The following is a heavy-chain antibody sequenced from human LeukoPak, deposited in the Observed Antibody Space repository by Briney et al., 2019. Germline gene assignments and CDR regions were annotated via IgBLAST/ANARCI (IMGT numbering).Heavy chain of an antibody. D-gene: IGHD3-10*01. Sequence: SETLSLTCAVSRGSISSYYWSWIRQSPGKGLEWIGYIYYDGSTNYNPSLKSRATISLDTSKNQFSLRLSSVTAAGTAVYYCASLGGSGSWNFGYWGQGALVTVSS. CDR1: RGSISSYY. J-gene: IGHJ4*02. CDR3: ASLGGSGSWNFGY. CDR2: IYYDGST. V-gene: IGHV4-59*01.